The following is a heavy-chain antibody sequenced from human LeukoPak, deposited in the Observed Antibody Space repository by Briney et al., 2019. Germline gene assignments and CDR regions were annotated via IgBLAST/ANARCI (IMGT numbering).Heavy chain of an antibody. J-gene: IGHJ4*02. CDR1: GFTFSSYS. D-gene: IGHD3-3*02. V-gene: IGHV3-21*01. Sequence: GGSLRLSCAASGFTFSSYSMNWVRQAPGKGLEWVSSISSSSSYIYYADSVKGRFTISRDNAKNSLYLQMNSLRAEDTAVYYCASEREPEQFWSGYYRDYWGQGTLVTVSS. CDR2: ISSSSSYI. CDR3: ASEREPEQFWSGYYRDY.